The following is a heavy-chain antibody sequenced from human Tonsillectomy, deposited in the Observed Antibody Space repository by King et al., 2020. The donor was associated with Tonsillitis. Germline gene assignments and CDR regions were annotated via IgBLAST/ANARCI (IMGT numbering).Heavy chain of an antibody. CDR2: ISGSGGST. V-gene: IGHV3-23*04. J-gene: IGHJ3*02. CDR3: AKGELYEFWSGDAFDI. Sequence: VQLVESGGGLVQPGGSLRLSCAASGFTFSSYAMSWVRQAPGKGLEWVSAISGSGGSTYYADSVKGRFTISRDNSKNTLYLQMNSLRAEDTAVYYCAKGELYEFWSGDAFDIWGQGTMVTVSS. D-gene: IGHD3-3*01. CDR1: GFTFSSYA.